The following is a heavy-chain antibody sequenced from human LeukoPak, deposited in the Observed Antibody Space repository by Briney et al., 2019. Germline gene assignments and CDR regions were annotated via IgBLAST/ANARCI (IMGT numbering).Heavy chain of an antibody. CDR3: ASGGIYGAIPPFWYFDY. J-gene: IGHJ4*02. Sequence: SETLSLTCAVYGGSFSGYYWSWIRQPPGKGLEWIGEINHSGSTNYNPSLKSRVTISVDTSKNQFSLKLSSVTAADTAVYYCASGGIYGAIPPFWYFDYWGQGTLVTVSS. CDR2: INHSGST. CDR1: GGSFSGYY. V-gene: IGHV4-34*01. D-gene: IGHD4-17*01.